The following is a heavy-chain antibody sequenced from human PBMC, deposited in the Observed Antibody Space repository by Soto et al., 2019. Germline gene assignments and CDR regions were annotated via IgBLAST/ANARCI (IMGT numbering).Heavy chain of an antibody. CDR1: GFTFSVSA. CDR2: IRSKANNYAT. J-gene: IGHJ4*02. V-gene: IGHV3-73*01. CDR3: ARLFLTDGGAGAGH. Sequence: EVQLVESGGGLVQPGGSLKLSCAASGFTFSVSAIHWVRQASGKGLEWLGRIRSKANNYATAYAASMNGRFTIARDDSKNTAYRQMGSPKTEDTVVYYGARLFLTDGGAGAGHWGKGTVVTVSS. D-gene: IGHD6-19*01.